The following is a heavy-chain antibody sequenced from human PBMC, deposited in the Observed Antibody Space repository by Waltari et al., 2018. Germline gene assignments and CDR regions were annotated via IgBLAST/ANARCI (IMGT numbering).Heavy chain of an antibody. J-gene: IGHJ3*02. D-gene: IGHD7-27*01. CDR3: ATWTGGSLGAFDN. CDR1: GFTVSNNY. V-gene: IGHV3-53*01. Sequence: EVQLVESGGGLIQPGGSLRLSCEVSGFTVSNNYIGWVRQAPGKGLGWVSVIYSGVETCDADAVRCRFTISRDNFKKTLYLQMTSLIVEDTALYYCATWTGGSLGAFDNWGQGTMVTVSS. CDR2: IYSGVET.